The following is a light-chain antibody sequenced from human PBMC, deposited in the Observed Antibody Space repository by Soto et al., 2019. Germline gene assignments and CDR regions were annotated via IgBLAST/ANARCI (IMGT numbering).Light chain of an antibody. J-gene: IGLJ3*02. CDR1: TSNVGAGYD. V-gene: IGLV1-40*01. Sequence: QSVLTQPPSVSGAPGQRVTLSCTGSTSNVGAGYDVHWYQHLPGAAPKLLIYSNRNRPSGVPDRFSASKSGTSASLAITGIQAEEGGEFFLQSYDNSLNGWVFGGGTKLIVL. CDR2: SNR. CDR3: QSYDNSLNGWV.